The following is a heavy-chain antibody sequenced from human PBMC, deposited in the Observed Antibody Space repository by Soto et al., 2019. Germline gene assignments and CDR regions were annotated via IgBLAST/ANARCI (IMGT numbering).Heavy chain of an antibody. J-gene: IGHJ4*02. Sequence: ASVKVSCKTSGYTFTSFGVSWVRQAPGQGLEWMGWISGYNGKTKYAQTLQGRVTMTADTYKSTVYMELRGLRSDATAVYFCARDKMIDDYGLGTYDYSGQGTTVTVSS. CDR3: ARDKMIDDYGLGTYDY. CDR1: GYTFTSFG. CDR2: ISGYNGKT. D-gene: IGHD3-10*01. V-gene: IGHV1-18*04.